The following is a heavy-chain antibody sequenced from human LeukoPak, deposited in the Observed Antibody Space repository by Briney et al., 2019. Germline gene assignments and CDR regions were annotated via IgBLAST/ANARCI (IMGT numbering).Heavy chain of an antibody. Sequence: SETLSLTCAVYGGSFSGYYWSWIRQPPGKGLEWIGEINHSVSTNYNPSLKSRVTISVDTSKNQFSLKLSSVTAADTAVYYCARGVTPYDYVWGSYRYGFDYWGQGTLVTVSS. CDR3: ARGVTPYDYVWGSYRYGFDY. V-gene: IGHV4-34*01. J-gene: IGHJ4*02. CDR2: INHSVST. CDR1: GGSFSGYY. D-gene: IGHD3-16*02.